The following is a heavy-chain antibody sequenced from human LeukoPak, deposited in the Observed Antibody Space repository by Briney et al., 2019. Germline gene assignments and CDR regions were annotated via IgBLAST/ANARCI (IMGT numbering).Heavy chain of an antibody. CDR3: AREAGIDYYGSGSRGWFDP. Sequence: GASVKVSCKASGYTFTSYGIRWVRQAPGQGLEWMGWISAYSGNTNYAQKLQGRVTMTTDTSTSTAYMELRSLRSDDTAVYYCAREAGIDYYGSGSRGWFDPWGQGTLVTVSS. CDR2: ISAYSGNT. J-gene: IGHJ5*02. CDR1: GYTFTSYG. D-gene: IGHD3-10*01. V-gene: IGHV1-18*01.